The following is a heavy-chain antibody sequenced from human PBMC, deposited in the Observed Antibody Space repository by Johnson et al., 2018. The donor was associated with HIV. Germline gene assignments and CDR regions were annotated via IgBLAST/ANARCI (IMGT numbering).Heavy chain of an antibody. CDR3: ARDVAAAKMDAFDT. J-gene: IGHJ3*02. CDR2: MSYDGSFQ. CDR1: GFTFKNSV. V-gene: IGHV3-30*01. Sequence: QVQLVESGGGVVQPGESLRLACAASGFTFKNSVMHWVRQAPGKGLEWVAVMSYDGSFQDYADSVRGGFTISRDNSRSTLFLEMINLRDEDTALYYCARDVAAAKMDAFDTWGQGTMVNVSS. D-gene: IGHD6-25*01.